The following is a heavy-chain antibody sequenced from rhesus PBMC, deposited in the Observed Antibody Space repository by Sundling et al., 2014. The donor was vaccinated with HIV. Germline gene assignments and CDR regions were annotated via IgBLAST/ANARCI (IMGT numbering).Heavy chain of an antibody. CDR2: IRNKAYSYTT. D-gene: IGHD3-9*01. V-gene: IGHV3-13*01. J-gene: IGHJ4*01. CDR3: TGGYYGLDF. CDR1: GISFSSYY. Sequence: EVHLVESGGALVQPGGSLRLSCVASGISFSSYYMHWVRQVQGKGLEWVGLIRNKAYSYTTHYTAAVKGRFTISRDDSKKTLYLEMSSLKTEDTAMYYCTGGYYGLDFWGQGALVTVSS.